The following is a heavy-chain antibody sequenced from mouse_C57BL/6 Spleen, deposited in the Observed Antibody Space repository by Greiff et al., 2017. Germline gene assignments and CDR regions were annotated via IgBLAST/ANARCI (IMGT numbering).Heavy chain of an antibody. V-gene: IGHV1-9*01. CDR2: ILPGSGST. D-gene: IGHD2-5*01. J-gene: IGHJ3*01. CDR1: GYTFTGYW. Sequence: VQLKESGAELMKPGASVKLSCKATGYTFTGYWIEWVKQRPGHGLEWIGEILPGSGSTNYNEKFKGKATFTADTSSNTAYMQLSSLTTAYSAISCYASALYSNYVVPFAYWGQGTLVTVSA. CDR3: ASALYSNYVVPFAY.